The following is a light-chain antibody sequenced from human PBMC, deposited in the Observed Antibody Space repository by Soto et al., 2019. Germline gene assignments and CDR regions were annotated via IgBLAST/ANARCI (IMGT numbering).Light chain of an antibody. J-gene: IGKJ1*01. CDR3: QQYNHWWA. V-gene: IGKV3-15*01. CDR2: DTS. CDR1: QSISNN. Sequence: EIVMTQSPATLSVSPGERATLSCWASQSISNNLAWYQQKPGQAPRLLIYDTSTRATGIPGRFSGSGSGTYFTLTISSLQSDDLAVYYCQQYNHWWAFGQGTKVDIK.